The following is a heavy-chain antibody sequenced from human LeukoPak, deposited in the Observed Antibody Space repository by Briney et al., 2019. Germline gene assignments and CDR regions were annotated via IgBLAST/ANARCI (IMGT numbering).Heavy chain of an antibody. J-gene: IGHJ6*02. CDR2: IRYDGSNK. CDR1: GFTFSSYG. D-gene: IGHD3-10*01. CDR3: AKDSGVYYYGMDV. Sequence: GGSLRLSCAASGFTFSSYGMHWVRQAPGRGLEWVAFIRYDGSNKCYADSVKGRFTISRDNSKNTLYLQMNSLRAEDTAVYYCAKDSGVYYYGMDVWGQGTTVTVSS. V-gene: IGHV3-30*02.